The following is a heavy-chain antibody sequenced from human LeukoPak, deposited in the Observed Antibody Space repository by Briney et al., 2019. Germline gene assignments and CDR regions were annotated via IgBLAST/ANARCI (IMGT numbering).Heavy chain of an antibody. V-gene: IGHV4-31*03. J-gene: IGHJ4*02. CDR1: GGSISSGGYY. CDR2: IYYSGST. CDR3: ARHGYCSGGSCYDY. Sequence: SQTLSLTCTVSGGSISSGGYYWSWIRQHPGKGLEWIGYIYYSGSTYYNPSLKSRVTISVDTSKNQFSLKLSSVTAADTAVYYCARHGYCSGGSCYDYWGQGTLVTVSS. D-gene: IGHD2-15*01.